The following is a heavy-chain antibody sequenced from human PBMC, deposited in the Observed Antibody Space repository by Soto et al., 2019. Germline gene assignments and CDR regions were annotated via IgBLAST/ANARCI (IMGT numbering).Heavy chain of an antibody. CDR2: LYSSGQT. Sequence: SETLSLTCSVSVGSISSINYHWGWIRQSPGKGLERIGSLYSSGQTYYKPSLKSRATISVDTTKNQFSLKLISVTAADTAAYYCAKTYYDFWSGDYYYYMDVWGKGTTVTVSS. V-gene: IGHV4-39*07. J-gene: IGHJ6*03. CDR3: AKTYYDFWSGDYYYYMDV. CDR1: VGSISSINYH. D-gene: IGHD3-3*01.